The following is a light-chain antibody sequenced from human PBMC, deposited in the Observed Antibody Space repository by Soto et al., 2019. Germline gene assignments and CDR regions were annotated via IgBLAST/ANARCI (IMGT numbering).Light chain of an antibody. CDR3: ASWDDRLNGPV. J-gene: IGLJ2*01. Sequence: QSVLTQPPSASGTPGQRVTISCSGSNSNIGSNTVNWYQHLPGTAPKLLIHSDNQRASGVPDRLSGSKSGTSASLAISGPQSEDEANYYCASWDDRLNGPVFGGGTKLTVL. CDR2: SDN. CDR1: NSNIGSNT. V-gene: IGLV1-44*01.